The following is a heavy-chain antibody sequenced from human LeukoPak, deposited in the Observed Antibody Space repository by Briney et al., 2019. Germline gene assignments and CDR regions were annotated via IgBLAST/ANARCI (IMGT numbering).Heavy chain of an antibody. D-gene: IGHD6-19*01. CDR2: IDWDDDK. CDR1: GFSLSTSGMC. V-gene: IGHV2-70*01. Sequence: SGPTLVNPTQTLTLTYTFSGFSLSTSGMCVSWIRQPPGKALEWLALIDWDDDKYYSTSLKTRLTISKDTSKNQVVLTMTNMDPVDTATYYCARMSPHSSGWSTGFDYWGQGTLVTVSS. J-gene: IGHJ4*02. CDR3: ARMSPHSSGWSTGFDY.